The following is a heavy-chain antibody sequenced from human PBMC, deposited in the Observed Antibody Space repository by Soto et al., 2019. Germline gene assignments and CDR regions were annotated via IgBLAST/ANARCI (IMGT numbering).Heavy chain of an antibody. V-gene: IGHV3-30-3*01. CDR1: GFTFKNYA. CDR3: TREHVVTIFRRGQRGSFDN. J-gene: IGHJ4*02. CDR2: ISYDGSIE. Sequence: QVQLVESGGGVVQPGRSLRLSCAASGFTFKNYAMHWVRQAPGKGLEWVAVISYDGSIEFYADSVKGRFTISRDDFKNTMFLQMGSLRVEDTAVYYCTREHVVTIFRRGQRGSFDNWSQGTLVTVSS. D-gene: IGHD3-9*01.